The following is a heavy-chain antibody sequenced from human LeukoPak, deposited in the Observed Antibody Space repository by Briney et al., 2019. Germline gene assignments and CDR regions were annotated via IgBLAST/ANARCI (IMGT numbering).Heavy chain of an antibody. Sequence: ASVKVSCKASGYTFTSYYMHWVRQAPGQGLKWMGIINPSGGSTSYAQKFQGRVTMTRATSTSTVYMELSSLRSEDTAVYYCARDRKVTVTTRYYYYGMDVWGQGTTVTVSS. J-gene: IGHJ6*02. CDR2: INPSGGST. D-gene: IGHD4-17*01. V-gene: IGHV1-46*01. CDR3: ARDRKVTVTTRYYYYGMDV. CDR1: GYTFTSYY.